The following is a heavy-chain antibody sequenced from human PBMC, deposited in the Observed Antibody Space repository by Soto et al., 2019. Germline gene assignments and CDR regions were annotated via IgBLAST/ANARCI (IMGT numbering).Heavy chain of an antibody. CDR1: GYTLTELS. CDR2: FDPEDGET. Sequence: ASVKVSCKVSGYTLTELSMHWVRQAPGKGLEWMGGFDPEDGETIYAQKFQGRVTMTEDTSTDTAYMKLSSVTAADTAVYYCASEQWFGESGYWGQGTLVTVSS. V-gene: IGHV1-24*01. CDR3: ASEQWFGESGY. D-gene: IGHD3-10*01. J-gene: IGHJ4*02.